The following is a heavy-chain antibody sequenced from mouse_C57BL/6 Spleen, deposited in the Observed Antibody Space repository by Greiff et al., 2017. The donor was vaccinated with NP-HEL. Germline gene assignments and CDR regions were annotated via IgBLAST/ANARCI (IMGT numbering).Heavy chain of an antibody. V-gene: IGHV1-64*01. CDR3: SELGRGHYFDY. D-gene: IGHD4-1*01. Sequence: QVHVKQPGAELVKPGASVKLSCKASGYTFTSYWMHWVKQRPGQGLEWIGMIHPNSGSTNYNEKFKSKATLTEDKSSSTAYMQLSSLTSEDSAVYYWSELGRGHYFDYWGQGTTLTVSS. J-gene: IGHJ2*01. CDR1: GYTFTSYW. CDR2: IHPNSGST.